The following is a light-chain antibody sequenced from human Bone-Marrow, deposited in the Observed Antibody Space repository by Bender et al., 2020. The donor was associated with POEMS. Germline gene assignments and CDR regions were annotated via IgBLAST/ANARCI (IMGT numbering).Light chain of an antibody. CDR1: NIGSES. J-gene: IGLJ1*01. Sequence: SYVLTQPPSVSVAPRQTARITCGGDNIGSESVHWYQQKTGQAPVLVVYDDSDRPSGIPERFSGSNSGNTATLTISRVEAGDEADYYCQVWDRDSDHYVFGTGTKVTVL. CDR2: DDS. V-gene: IGLV3-21*02. CDR3: QVWDRDSDHYV.